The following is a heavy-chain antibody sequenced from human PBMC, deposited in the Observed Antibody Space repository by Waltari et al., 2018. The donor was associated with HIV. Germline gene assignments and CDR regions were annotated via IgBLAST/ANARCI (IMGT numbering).Heavy chain of an antibody. J-gene: IGHJ6*02. Sequence: QVQLVQSGAEVKKPGSSVKVSCKASGGTFNRYSMSWVRQAPGQGLEWMGGIIPMFGTANYAQKFQGRVTLTADESTSVVYMELSSLRSEDTAVYYCAREGFGNSNPGMDVWGQGTTVTVSS. V-gene: IGHV1-69*01. CDR2: IIPMFGTA. CDR3: AREGFGNSNPGMDV. CDR1: GGTFNRYS. D-gene: IGHD2-15*01.